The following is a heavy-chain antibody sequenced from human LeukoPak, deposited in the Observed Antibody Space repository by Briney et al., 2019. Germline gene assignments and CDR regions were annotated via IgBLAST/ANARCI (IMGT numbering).Heavy chain of an antibody. CDR1: GGSISSYY. CDR2: IYYSGST. J-gene: IGHJ4*02. CDR3: ARALGADEGRLDY. D-gene: IGHD1-26*01. Sequence: SETLSLTCTVSGGSISSYYWSWIRHPPGKGLEWIGYIYYSGSTNYNPSLKSRVTISVDTSKNQFSLKLSSVTAADTAVYYCARALGADEGRLDYWGQGTLVTVSS. V-gene: IGHV4-59*01.